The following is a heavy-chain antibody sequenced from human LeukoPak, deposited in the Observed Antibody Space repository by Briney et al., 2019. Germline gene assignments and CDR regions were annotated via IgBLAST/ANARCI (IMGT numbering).Heavy chain of an antibody. J-gene: IGHJ4*02. V-gene: IGHV4-34*01. CDR3: ARDRAAMDS. CDR2: INHSGST. D-gene: IGHD5-18*01. CDR1: GGSFSGYY. Sequence: SETLSLTCAVYGGSFSGYYWSWIRQPPGKGLEWIGEINHSGSTNYNPSLKSRVTISVDTSKNQFSLKLSSVTAADTAVYFCARDRAAMDSWGQGTLVTVSS.